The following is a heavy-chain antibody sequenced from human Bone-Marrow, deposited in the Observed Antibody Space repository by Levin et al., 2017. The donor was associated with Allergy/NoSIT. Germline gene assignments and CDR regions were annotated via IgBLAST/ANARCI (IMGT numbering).Heavy chain of an antibody. CDR1: GGSISTGGFH. V-gene: IGHV4-31*03. Sequence: TSQTLSLTCSLSGGSISTGGFHWSWVRQRPGKGLEWIGYIYYSGNTYYNPSLQSRLSISIDPPKNQFSLRLTSVTAADTAVYYCAREDGYVFDYWGQGTLVTVSS. CDR3: AREDGYVFDY. D-gene: IGHD5-24*01. CDR2: IYYSGNT. J-gene: IGHJ4*02.